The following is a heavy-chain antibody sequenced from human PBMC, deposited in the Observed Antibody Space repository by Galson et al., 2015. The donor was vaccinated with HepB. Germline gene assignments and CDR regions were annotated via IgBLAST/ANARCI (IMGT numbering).Heavy chain of an antibody. CDR1: GYIFANYY. J-gene: IGHJ6*03. CDR3: ARGAFSGSYQYYFYYMDV. V-gene: IGHV1-46*01. D-gene: IGHD1-26*01. Sequence: SVKVSCKASGYIFANYYMHWVRQAPGQGLVWMGIINPSGGSTSYAQKFQDRITMTRDTSTSTVYLELGSLRSEDTAVYYCARGAFSGSYQYYFYYMDVWGKGTTVTVSS. CDR2: INPSGGST.